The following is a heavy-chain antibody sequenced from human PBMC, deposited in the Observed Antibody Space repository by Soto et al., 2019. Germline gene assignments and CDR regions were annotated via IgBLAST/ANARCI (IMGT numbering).Heavy chain of an antibody. D-gene: IGHD2-2*02. CDR3: AIPPRSCDSTRCYRTILVY. Sequence: QVHLVQSGAEVKKPGASVKVSCKVSEYSLTELSIHWVRQAPGRGLVWIGGSDPEEGETIYAQKFQGRVTMTEDTSTDTAYIERSSLRSADTAVYYCAIPPRSCDSTRCYRTILVYLGQGTLFTVSS. CDR1: EYSLTELS. CDR2: SDPEEGET. J-gene: IGHJ4*02. V-gene: IGHV1-24*01.